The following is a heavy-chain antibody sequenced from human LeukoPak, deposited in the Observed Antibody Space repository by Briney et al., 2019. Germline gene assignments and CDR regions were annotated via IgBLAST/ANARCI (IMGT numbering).Heavy chain of an antibody. CDR3: ARVLRNYDNSGYYPRFDS. V-gene: IGHV4-39*07. J-gene: IGHJ4*02. Sequence: SETLSLTCTVSGGSISNYSHYWGWIRQSPGKGLEWIGNIYYSGSTYYNPSLKSRVTISVDTSMNHFSLKLSSVTAADTAVYYCARVLRNYDNSGYYPRFDSWGQGTLVTVSS. D-gene: IGHD3-22*01. CDR1: GGSISNYSHY. CDR2: IYYSGST.